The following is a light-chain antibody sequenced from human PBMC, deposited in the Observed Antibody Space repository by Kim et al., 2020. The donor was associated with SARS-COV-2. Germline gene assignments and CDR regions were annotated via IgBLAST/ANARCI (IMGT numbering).Light chain of an antibody. J-gene: IGKJ3*01. Sequence: LSPGERATLSCRASQSVSCSYLAWYQQKPGQAPRLLIYGASNRAAGIPDRFSGSGSGTDFTLTISRLEPEDFAVYYCQQYDSSFTFGPGTKVDIK. CDR3: QQYDSSFT. CDR2: GAS. V-gene: IGKV3-20*01. CDR1: QSVSCSY.